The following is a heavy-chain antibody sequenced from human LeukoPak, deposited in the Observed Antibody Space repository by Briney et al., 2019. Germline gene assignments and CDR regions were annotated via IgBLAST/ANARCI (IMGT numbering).Heavy chain of an antibody. V-gene: IGHV3-30*02. CDR3: AKDGVEAGVAKGGFDY. Sequence: GGSLRLSCAASGFTFSSYGMHWVRQAPGKGLEWVAFIRYDGSNKYYADSVKGRFTISRDNSKNTLYLQMNSLRGEDTAVYFCAKDGVEAGVAKGGFDYWGQGTLVTVSS. CDR2: IRYDGSNK. J-gene: IGHJ4*02. CDR1: GFTFSSYG. D-gene: IGHD6-13*01.